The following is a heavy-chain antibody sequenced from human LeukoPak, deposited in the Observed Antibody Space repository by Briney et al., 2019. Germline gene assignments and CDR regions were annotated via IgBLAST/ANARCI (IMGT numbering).Heavy chain of an antibody. J-gene: IGHJ4*02. D-gene: IGHD4/OR15-4a*01. CDR3: AREANCDPGYYFDY. V-gene: IGHV4-31*03. Sequence: SETLSLTCTVSGGSISSGGSYWSWIRQHPGKSLEWIGYIYYTGSTYYNPSLKSRVTISVDTSKNQFSLKLSSVTAADTAVYYCAREANCDPGYYFDYWGQGTLVTVSS. CDR1: GGSISSGGSY. CDR2: IYYTGST.